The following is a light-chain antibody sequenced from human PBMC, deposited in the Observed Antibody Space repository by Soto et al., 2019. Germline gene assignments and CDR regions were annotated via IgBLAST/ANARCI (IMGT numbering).Light chain of an antibody. CDR2: DAS. V-gene: IGKV1-33*01. CDR1: QDIGNY. CDR3: HQSESLPHS. J-gene: IGKJ2*01. Sequence: DLQLTQSPSSLSASVGDRVTITCQASQDIGNYLNWYQQKPGKAPKVLIYDASNLGTGVPSRFSGSGSGTDFTFTISSLQPEDVATFYCHQSESLPHSFGQGTKLEI.